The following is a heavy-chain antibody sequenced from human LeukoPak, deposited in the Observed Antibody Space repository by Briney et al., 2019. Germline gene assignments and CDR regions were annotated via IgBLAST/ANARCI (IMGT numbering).Heavy chain of an antibody. J-gene: IGHJ4*02. V-gene: IGHV3-33*01. CDR1: GFTFNTHG. D-gene: IGHD2-2*01. CDR2: IWYDGSNK. Sequence: GRSLRLSCAASGFTFNTHGMHWVRQAPGKGLEWVAVIWYDGSNKYYADSVKGRFTISRDNSKNMVYLEMNILRAEDTAMYYCARDRVGYCASISCFTFDNWGQGTLVTVSS. CDR3: ARDRVGYCASISCFTFDN.